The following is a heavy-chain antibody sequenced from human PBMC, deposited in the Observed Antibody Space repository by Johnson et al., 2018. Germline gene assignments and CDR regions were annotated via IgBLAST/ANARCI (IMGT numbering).Heavy chain of an antibody. Sequence: QVQLQESGGGVVQPGRSLTLSCTASGFIFSTFAMHWVRPAPGKGLEWMAVLSYDGGNKYSADSVKGRFTITRDNVKNTLYLQMDSLRTEDTAVYYCARNFLGVAGSAFDIWGQGTLVTVSS. CDR3: ARNFLGVAGSAFDI. J-gene: IGHJ3*02. CDR1: GFIFSTFA. V-gene: IGHV3-30-3*01. D-gene: IGHD6-19*01. CDR2: LSYDGGNK.